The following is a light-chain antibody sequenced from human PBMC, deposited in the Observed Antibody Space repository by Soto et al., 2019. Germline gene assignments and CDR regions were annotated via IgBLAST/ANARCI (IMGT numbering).Light chain of an antibody. J-gene: IGKJ4*01. CDR2: DAS. CDR1: QGVSSY. V-gene: IGKV3D-11*01. CDR3: QQRSNWPLT. Sequence: EIVLTQSPATLSLSPGERATLSCRASQGVSSYLAWYQQKPGQAPRLLIYDASNRATGIPARFSGSGPGTDFTLTSSSLEPEDFAVYYCQQRSNWPLTFGGGTKVEIK.